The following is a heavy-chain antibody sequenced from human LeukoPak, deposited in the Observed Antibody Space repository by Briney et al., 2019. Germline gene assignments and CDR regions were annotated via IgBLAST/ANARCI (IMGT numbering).Heavy chain of an antibody. D-gene: IGHD1-26*01. Sequence: GGSLSLSCAASGFTFNSYSMNWVRQAPGKGLEWVSSISSSSSYIYYADSVKGRFTISRDNAKNSLYLQMNSLRAEDTAVYYCARGRELLRDAFDIWGQGTMVTVSS. CDR1: GFTFNSYS. J-gene: IGHJ3*02. V-gene: IGHV3-21*01. CDR3: ARGRELLRDAFDI. CDR2: ISSSSSYI.